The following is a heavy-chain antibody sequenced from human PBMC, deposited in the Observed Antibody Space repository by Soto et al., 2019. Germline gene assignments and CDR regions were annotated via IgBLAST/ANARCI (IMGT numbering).Heavy chain of an antibody. CDR3: ARDRLPMVVVVMGWFDP. CDR2: ISAGGGST. V-gene: IGHV3-23*01. D-gene: IGHD3-22*01. CDR1: GFTFSSYA. J-gene: IGHJ5*02. Sequence: EVQLLESGGGLVQPGGSLRLSCAASGFTFSSYAMSWVRQSPGKGLEWVSGISAGGGSTYYADSVKARFTISRDSSKNTLYLQMNSLRVEDTAVYYCARDRLPMVVVVMGWFDPWGQGTLVTVSS.